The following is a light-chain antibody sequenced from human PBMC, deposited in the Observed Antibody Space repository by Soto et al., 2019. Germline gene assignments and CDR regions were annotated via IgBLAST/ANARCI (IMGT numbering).Light chain of an antibody. Sequence: QSVLTQPPSVSGAPGQRVTMSCTGTSSNLGAGYDVHWYQQFPGAAPKLLIYGDNNRPSGVPDRFSGSKSGPSASLAITGLQAEDEADYYCQSYDSSLSGSGVFGGGTKLTVL. V-gene: IGLV1-40*01. J-gene: IGLJ2*01. CDR2: GDN. CDR1: SSNLGAGYD. CDR3: QSYDSSLSGSGV.